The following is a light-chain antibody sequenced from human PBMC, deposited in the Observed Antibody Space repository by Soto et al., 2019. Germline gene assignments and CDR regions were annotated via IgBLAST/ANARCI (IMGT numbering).Light chain of an antibody. Sequence: IQMTQSPSTLSASVGDRVTITCRASQSISSWLAWYHQKPGKAPKLLIYDASSLQSGVPSRFSGSGSGTEFTLTISSLQPDDFATYYCQQYNSYSLTFGQGTKVDIK. V-gene: IGKV1-5*01. CDR1: QSISSW. J-gene: IGKJ1*01. CDR2: DAS. CDR3: QQYNSYSLT.